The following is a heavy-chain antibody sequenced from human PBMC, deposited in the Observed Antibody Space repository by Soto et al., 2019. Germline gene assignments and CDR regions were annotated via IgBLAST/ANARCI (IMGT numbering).Heavy chain of an antibody. V-gene: IGHV1-18*04. Sequence: GASVKVSCKASGYTFTSYGISWVRQAPGQGLEWMGWISAYNGNTNYAQKLQGRVTMTTDTSTSTAYVELRSLRSDDTAVYYCARVRLGVTYYDFWSGYYDDAFDIWGQGTMVTVSS. J-gene: IGHJ3*02. CDR1: GYTFTSYG. CDR2: ISAYNGNT. CDR3: ARVRLGVTYYDFWSGYYDDAFDI. D-gene: IGHD3-3*01.